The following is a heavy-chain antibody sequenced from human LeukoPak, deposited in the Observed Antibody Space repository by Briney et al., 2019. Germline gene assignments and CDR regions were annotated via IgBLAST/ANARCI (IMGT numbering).Heavy chain of an antibody. V-gene: IGHV1-18*01. J-gene: IGHJ5*02. CDR3: ARDPRFTIFGVATPGWFDP. CDR2: ISAYNGNT. Sequence: ASVKVSCKASGYTFTSYGISWVRQAPGQGLEWMGCISAYNGNTNYAQKLQGRVTMTTDTSTSTAYMELRSLRSDDTAVYYCARDPRFTIFGVATPGWFDPWGQGTLVTVSS. D-gene: IGHD3-3*01. CDR1: GYTFTSYG.